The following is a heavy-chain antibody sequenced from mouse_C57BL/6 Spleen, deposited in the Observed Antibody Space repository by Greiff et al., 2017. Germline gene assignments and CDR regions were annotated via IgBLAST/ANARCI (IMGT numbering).Heavy chain of an antibody. CDR3: ARYGYYGSQGAMDY. CDR2: IHPGSGST. Sequence: QVQLQQPGAELVKPGASVKMSCKASGYTFTSYWITWVKQRPGQGLEWIGDIHPGSGSTNYNEKFKSKATLTVDTSSSTAYMQLSSLTSEDSAVYDCARYGYYGSQGAMDYWGQGTSVTVSS. V-gene: IGHV1-55*01. CDR1: GYTFTSYW. J-gene: IGHJ4*01. D-gene: IGHD1-1*01.